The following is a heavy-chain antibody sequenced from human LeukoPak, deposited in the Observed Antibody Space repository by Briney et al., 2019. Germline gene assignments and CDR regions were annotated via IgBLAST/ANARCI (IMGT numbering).Heavy chain of an antibody. CDR3: ARDDYSNYGIDY. V-gene: IGHV1-46*01. D-gene: IGHD4-11*01. J-gene: IGHJ4*02. CDR2: INPSGGST. Sequence: ASVKVSCKASGYTFTSYYKHWVRQAPGQGLEWMGIINPSGGSTSYAQKFQGRVTMTRDTSTSTVYMELSSLRSEDTAVYYCARDDYSNYGIDYWGQGTLVTVSS. CDR1: GYTFTSYY.